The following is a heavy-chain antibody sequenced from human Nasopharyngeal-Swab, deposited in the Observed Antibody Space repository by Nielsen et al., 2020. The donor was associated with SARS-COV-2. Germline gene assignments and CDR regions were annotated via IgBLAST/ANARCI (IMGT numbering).Heavy chain of an antibody. CDR3: VRASRAWS. CDR2: IGGGGSPI. D-gene: IGHD2-8*02. CDR1: GFDFGSHA. Sequence: GGSLRLSCEASGFDFGSHAMSWVRQAPGKGLEWVSYIGGGGSPIYYADSVKGRFTISRDNAEKSLYLQMSSLRAEDTAVYYCVRASRAWSWGQGTLLTVSS. J-gene: IGHJ5*02. V-gene: IGHV3-48*03.